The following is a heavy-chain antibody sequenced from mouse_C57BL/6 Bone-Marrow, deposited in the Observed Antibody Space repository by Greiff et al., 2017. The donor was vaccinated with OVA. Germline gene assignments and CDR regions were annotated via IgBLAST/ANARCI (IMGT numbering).Heavy chain of an antibody. J-gene: IGHJ2*01. V-gene: IGHV1-61*01. D-gene: IGHD2-12*01. CDR2: IYPSDSET. Sequence: VKLQQPGAELVRPGSSVKLSCKASGYTFTSYWMDWVKQRPGQGLEWIGNIYPSDSETHYNQKFKDKATLTVDKSSSTAYMQLSSLTSEDSAVYYCARDDGDVDYWGQGTTLTVSS. CDR1: GYTFTSYW. CDR3: ARDDGDVDY.